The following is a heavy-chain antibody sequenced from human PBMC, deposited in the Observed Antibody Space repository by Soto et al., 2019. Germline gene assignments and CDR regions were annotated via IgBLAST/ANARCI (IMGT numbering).Heavy chain of an antibody. CDR2: ISYDGSNK. D-gene: IGHD4-17*01. V-gene: IGHV3-30-3*01. Sequence: QVQLVESGGGVVQPGRSLRLSCAASGFTFSSYAMHWVRQAPGKGLEWVAVISYDGSNKYYADSVKGRFTISRDNSKNTLYLKMNSLRAEDTAVYYCARDQPYGDYEGYLDYWGQGTLVTVSS. J-gene: IGHJ4*02. CDR3: ARDQPYGDYEGYLDY. CDR1: GFTFSSYA.